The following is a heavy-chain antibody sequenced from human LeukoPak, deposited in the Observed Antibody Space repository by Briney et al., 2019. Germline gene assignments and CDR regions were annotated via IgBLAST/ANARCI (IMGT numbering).Heavy chain of an antibody. J-gene: IGHJ5*02. Sequence: GGSLRLSCAASGFTFSTYSMNWVRQAPGKGLEWVSYISASSSTKYYADSVKGRFTVSRDNAKNSLYLQMNSLRDDDTALYYCARALRSTGNWFDPWGQGTLVTVSS. CDR1: GFTFSTYS. CDR3: ARALRSTGNWFDP. D-gene: IGHD3-9*01. CDR2: ISASSSTK. V-gene: IGHV3-48*02.